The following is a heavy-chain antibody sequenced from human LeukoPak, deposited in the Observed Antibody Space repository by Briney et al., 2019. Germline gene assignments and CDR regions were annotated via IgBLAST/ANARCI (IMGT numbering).Heavy chain of an antibody. J-gene: IGHJ4*02. D-gene: IGHD6-13*01. CDR1: GFTFRTYW. CDR3: GGFGYEAAVDL. Sequence: PGGSLRLSCAASGFTFRTYWMTWVREAPGAGLERVANIKPDGSETYYVDPVKVRFTNSRDNAKRFLYLQMNRLRGEDSAVYYCGGFGYEAAVDLWGQGTLLTVSS. V-gene: IGHV3-7*01. CDR2: IKPDGSET.